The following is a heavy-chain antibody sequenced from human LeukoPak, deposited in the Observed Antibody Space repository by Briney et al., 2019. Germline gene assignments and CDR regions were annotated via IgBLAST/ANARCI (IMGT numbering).Heavy chain of an antibody. J-gene: IGHJ6*04. D-gene: IGHD3-10*01. CDR1: GFTFSNNV. CDR3: ARDLYGSRSKRCGMDV. CDR2: ISYDGSDK. V-gene: IGHV3-30*04. Sequence: GGSLRLSCAASGFTFSNNVHWVRQAPGKGLGWVAMISYDGSDKYYPDSVKGRFTIPRDNSKHTLYLQMTRLRAEDTAVYYCARDLYGSRSKRCGMDVWGKGTTVTVST.